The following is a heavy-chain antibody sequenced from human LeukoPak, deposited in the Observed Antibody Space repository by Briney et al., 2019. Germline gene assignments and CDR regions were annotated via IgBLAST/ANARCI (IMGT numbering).Heavy chain of an antibody. J-gene: IGHJ2*01. CDR1: GFTVRTNY. CDR3: ARDPHNSGSGRYFDL. Sequence: GGSLRLSCAASGFTVRTNYVSWVRQAPGKGLEWVSVVYSGGTISYADSVKGRFTISRDNSKNTLYLQMNSLRAEDTAAYYCARDPHNSGSGRYFDLWGRGTLVTVSS. V-gene: IGHV3-66*01. CDR2: VYSGGTI. D-gene: IGHD3-10*01.